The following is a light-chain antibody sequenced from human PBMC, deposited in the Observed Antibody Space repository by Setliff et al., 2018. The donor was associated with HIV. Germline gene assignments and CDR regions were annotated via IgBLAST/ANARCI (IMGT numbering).Light chain of an antibody. CDR1: SGDIGHYNY. J-gene: IGLJ1*01. CDR3: SSYTGSATPWI. CDR2: DVN. Sequence: ALTQPASVSGSPGQSITIPCTGTSGDIGHYNYVSWYQQHPGKAPKLVIFDVNDRPSGVSPRFSGSKSGNTASLTISGLQTEDEADFYCSSYTGSATPWIFGTGTKVTVL. V-gene: IGLV2-14*03.